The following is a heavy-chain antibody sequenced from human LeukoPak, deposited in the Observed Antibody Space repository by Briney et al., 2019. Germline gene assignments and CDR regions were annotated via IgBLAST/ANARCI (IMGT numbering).Heavy chain of an antibody. Sequence: GGSLRLSCAASGFTFSNAWMSWVRQPPGRGLEWVGRIKSRTDGGTIDYAAPVKGRFTISRDDSKNTLYLQMNSLETEDTAVYYCTTDTIFDYWGQGTLVTVPS. CDR2: IKSRTDGGTI. CDR3: TTDTIFDY. CDR1: GFTFSNAW. V-gene: IGHV3-15*01. D-gene: IGHD3-3*01. J-gene: IGHJ4*02.